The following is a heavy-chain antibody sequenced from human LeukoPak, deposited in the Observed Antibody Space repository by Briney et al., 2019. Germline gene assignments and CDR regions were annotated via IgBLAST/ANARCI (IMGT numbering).Heavy chain of an antibody. CDR2: TSYNGGDK. V-gene: IGHV3-30*03. CDR3: ASISGGYSSGWYTGKSDN. D-gene: IGHD6-19*01. J-gene: IGHJ4*02. Sequence: GGSLRLSCVVSGFSFSSYGMHWVRQAPGKGLEWVAVTSYNGGDKYYADSVKGRFTISRDNSKNTLYLQMDSLRTEDTAMYYCASISGGYSSGWYTGKSDNWGQGTPVTVSS. CDR1: GFSFSSYG.